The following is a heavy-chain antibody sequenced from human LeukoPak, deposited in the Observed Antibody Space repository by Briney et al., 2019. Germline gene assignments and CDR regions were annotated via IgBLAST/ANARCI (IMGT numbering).Heavy chain of an antibody. CDR1: GFTFSSYA. D-gene: IGHD3-3*01. J-gene: IGHJ4*02. CDR2: ISSNGGST. CDR3: ARDGRKATYYDFWSSTGYFDY. Sequence: GGSLRLSCAASGFTFSSYATHWVRQAPGKGLEYVSAISSNGGSTYYANSVKGRFTISRDNSKNTLYLQMGSLRAEDMAVYYCARDGRKATYYDFWSSTGYFDYWGQGTLVTVSS. V-gene: IGHV3-64*01.